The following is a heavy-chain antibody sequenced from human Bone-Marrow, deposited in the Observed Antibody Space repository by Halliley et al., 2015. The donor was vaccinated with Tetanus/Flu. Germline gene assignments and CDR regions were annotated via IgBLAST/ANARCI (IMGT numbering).Heavy chain of an antibody. J-gene: IGHJ3*01. D-gene: IGHD3-22*01. V-gene: IGHV3-30-3*01. CDR2: ISYDGTTK. CDR3: AKEGGDDNSEAGVG. CDR1: GFTFSNYA. Sequence: SLRLSCVASGFTFSNYAMHWVRQAPGKGLEWVSVISYDGTTKYYASSVKGRFTNSRDNSKNTLYLQMNSLRAEDTAGYYCAKEGGDDNSEAGVGWGQGTMVTVSS.